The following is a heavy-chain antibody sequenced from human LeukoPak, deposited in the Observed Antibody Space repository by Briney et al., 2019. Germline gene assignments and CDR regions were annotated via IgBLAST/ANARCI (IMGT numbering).Heavy chain of an antibody. CDR1: GFTFSSYW. J-gene: IGHJ6*03. CDR3: ARDPPILTGPYYYYMDV. CDR2: INSDGSST. V-gene: IGHV3-74*01. Sequence: GGSLRLSCAASGFTFSSYWMHWVRQAPGKGLVWVSRINSDGSSTSYADSVKGRFIISRDNAKNSLYLQMNSLRAEDTAVYYCARDPPILTGPYYYYMDVWGKGTTVTISS. D-gene: IGHD3-9*01.